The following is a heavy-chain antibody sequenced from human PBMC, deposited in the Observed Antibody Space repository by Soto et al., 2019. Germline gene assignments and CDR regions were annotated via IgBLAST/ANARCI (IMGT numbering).Heavy chain of an antibody. CDR2: ISAYNGNT. CDR1: GYTFTSYG. CDR3: ARGAYYDILTLSYGMDV. D-gene: IGHD3-9*01. V-gene: IGHV1-18*01. Sequence: QVQLVQSGAEVKKPGASVKVSCKASGYTFTSYGISWVRQAPGQGLEWMGWISAYNGNTNYAQKLQGRVTMTTDTSXSXXYMELRSLRSDDTAVYYCARGAYYDILTLSYGMDVWGQGTTVTVSS. J-gene: IGHJ6*02.